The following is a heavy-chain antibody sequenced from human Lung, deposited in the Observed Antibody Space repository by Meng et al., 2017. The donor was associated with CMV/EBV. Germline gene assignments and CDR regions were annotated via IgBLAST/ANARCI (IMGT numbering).Heavy chain of an antibody. CDR2: INTGNGET. CDR1: GYTFTSYA. D-gene: IGHD3-22*01. Sequence: QVQLVQSGTEVKKPGATVEVSCKASGYTFTSYAMNWVRQATGQRLEWMGWINTGNGETKYSQKFQGRVTLTRDTSASTAYMELSSLRSEDTAVYYCARAGYDSSGYYPQPFDYWGQGTLVTVSS. CDR3: ARAGYDSSGYYPQPFDY. V-gene: IGHV1-3*04. J-gene: IGHJ4*02.